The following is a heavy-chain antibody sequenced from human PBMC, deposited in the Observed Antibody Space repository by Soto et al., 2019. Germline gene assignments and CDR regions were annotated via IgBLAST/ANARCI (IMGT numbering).Heavy chain of an antibody. CDR3: ARLDYIGTPLSHPTGPFDT. CDR1: GNTFPAYW. V-gene: IGHV5-51*01. D-gene: IGHD1-26*01. Sequence: HGESLKISCKVSGNTFPAYWIGWVRQMPGKGLEWMGVIFPDDFDTRYSPSFQGQVTISADKSATTAYLHWSSLKASDSAIYYCARLDYIGTPLSHPTGPFDTWGQGTLVTVSS. CDR2: IFPDDFDT. J-gene: IGHJ4*02.